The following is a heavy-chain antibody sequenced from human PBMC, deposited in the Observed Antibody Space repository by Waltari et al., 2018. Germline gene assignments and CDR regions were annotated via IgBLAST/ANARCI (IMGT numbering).Heavy chain of an antibody. Sequence: EVQLVESGGGLVQPGGSLRLSCAASGFTFSSYAMSWVRQAPGKGLGWVSAISGSGGSTYYRDSVKGRFTISRDNSKNTLDLQMNSLRAEDTAVYYCAILTRQYSSGSNYWGQGTLVTVSS. CDR2: ISGSGGST. CDR1: GFTFSSYA. D-gene: IGHD6-19*01. CDR3: AILTRQYSSGSNY. V-gene: IGHV3-23*04. J-gene: IGHJ4*02.